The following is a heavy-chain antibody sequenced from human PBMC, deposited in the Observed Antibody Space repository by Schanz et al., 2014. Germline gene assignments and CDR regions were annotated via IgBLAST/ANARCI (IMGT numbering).Heavy chain of an antibody. CDR1: GYDFHIYA. CDR3: ARDFSAYVGNDFDY. J-gene: IGHJ4*02. CDR2: INGYNGHT. D-gene: IGHD5-12*01. Sequence: QILLVQPGPEVKKPGASVTVSCKASGYDFHIYAYSWVRQAPGQGLEWMGWINGYNGHTLYAQKFQGRVTMTTDTSTSTSYMELTSLRFDDTAVYYCARDFSAYVGNDFDYWGQGTLVTVSS. V-gene: IGHV1-18*01.